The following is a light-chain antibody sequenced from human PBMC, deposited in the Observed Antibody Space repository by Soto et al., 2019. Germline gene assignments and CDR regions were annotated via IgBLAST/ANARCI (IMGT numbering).Light chain of an antibody. J-gene: IGKJ2*03. V-gene: IGKV1-5*01. CDR2: AAS. Sequence: DIQMTHSPSTLSGSVGDRITITCRASQTISSWLAWYQQKPGKAPRLLIYAASNLQRGVPSRFSGRGSGTDFTLTINSLEPEDFASYYCHQSLSSPYSFGPGTKVDI. CDR3: HQSLSSPYS. CDR1: QTISSW.